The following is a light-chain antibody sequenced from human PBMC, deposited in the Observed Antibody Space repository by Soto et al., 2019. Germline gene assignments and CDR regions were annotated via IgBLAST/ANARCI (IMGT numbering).Light chain of an antibody. CDR1: QSIGSW. J-gene: IGKJ1*01. Sequence: DIQVTQSPSTLSASVGDRVTITCRASQSIGSWLAWYQQKPGKAPKLLIYQVSSLESGVPSRFSGSGSGTEFTLTISSLQPDDFATYCCQQYNSYSRTFGQGTKVEMK. V-gene: IGKV1-5*03. CDR3: QQYNSYSRT. CDR2: QVS.